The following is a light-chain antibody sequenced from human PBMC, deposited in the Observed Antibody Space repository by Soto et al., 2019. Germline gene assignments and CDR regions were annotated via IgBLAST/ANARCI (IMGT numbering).Light chain of an antibody. V-gene: IGKV3-20*01. Sequence: EIVLTQSPGTLSLSPGERVTLSCRASQSVRSSYLARYQQKPGQAPRLLIYGASSRATGIPDRFSGSGSGTDFTLTISRLETKDFAVYCCQQYGSSPYTFGQGTKLEI. CDR3: QQYGSSPYT. CDR2: GAS. J-gene: IGKJ2*01. CDR1: QSVRSSY.